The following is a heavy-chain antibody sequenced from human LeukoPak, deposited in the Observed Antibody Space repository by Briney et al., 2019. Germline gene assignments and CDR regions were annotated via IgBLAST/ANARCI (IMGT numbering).Heavy chain of an antibody. CDR2: IKQDGSEK. CDR1: GFAFSTYW. V-gene: IGHV3-7*04. Sequence: GGSLRLSCAASGFAFSTYWMSWVRQAPGKGLEWVANIKQDGSEKYFVDSVKGRFTVSRDNAKNSLYLQMHSLRAEDTAVYYCARGTSHSPNWFDPWGQGTLVTVSS. D-gene: IGHD2-2*01. CDR3: ARGTSHSPNWFDP. J-gene: IGHJ5*02.